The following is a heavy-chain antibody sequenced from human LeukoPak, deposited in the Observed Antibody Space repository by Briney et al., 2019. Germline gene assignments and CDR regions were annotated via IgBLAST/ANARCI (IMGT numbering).Heavy chain of an antibody. CDR1: GFTVSSNY. CDR2: IRFDGNIK. CDR3: AQVAAATGSGEGNWFDP. V-gene: IGHV3-30*02. J-gene: IGHJ5*02. D-gene: IGHD6-13*01. Sequence: GGSLRLSXAASGFTVSSNYMSWVRQAPGKGLEWVAYIRFDGNIKYYVDSVKGRFTISRDNSKNTLYLQMTSLRADDTAVYYCAQVAAATGSGEGNWFDPWGQGTLVTVSS.